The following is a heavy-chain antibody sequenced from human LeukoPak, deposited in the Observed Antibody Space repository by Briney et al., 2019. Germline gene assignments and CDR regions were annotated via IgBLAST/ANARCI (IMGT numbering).Heavy chain of an antibody. V-gene: IGHV4-39*01. Sequence: SETLSLTCTVSGGSISSSSYYWGWIRQPPGKGLEWIGSIYYSGSTYYNPSLKSRVTISVDTSKNQFSLKLSSVTAADTAVYYCARLGQMAFVPWGQGTLVTVSS. D-gene: IGHD5-24*01. J-gene: IGHJ5*02. CDR1: GGSISSSSYY. CDR2: IYYSGST. CDR3: ARLGQMAFVP.